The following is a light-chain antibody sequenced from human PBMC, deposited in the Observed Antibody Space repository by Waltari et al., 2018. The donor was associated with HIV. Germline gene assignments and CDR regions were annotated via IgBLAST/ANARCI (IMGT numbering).Light chain of an antibody. CDR1: QSITGY. J-gene: IGKJ5*01. CDR3: QRYYTYPIT. Sequence: AIRVTQSPSSVPASTGDRVTITCRASQSITGYLAWYKQKPWQAPKLLIYAASSLQSVVPSRFNASGSGTDFTLTISGMQSEDFATYYWQRYYTYPITFGQGTRLDIK. CDR2: AAS. V-gene: IGKV1-8*01.